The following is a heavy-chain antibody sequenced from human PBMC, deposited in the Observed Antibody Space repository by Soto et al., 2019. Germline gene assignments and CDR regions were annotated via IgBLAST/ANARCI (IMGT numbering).Heavy chain of an antibody. V-gene: IGHV4-34*01. CDR3: ARGRRFVTTDWFDP. CDR1: GGSFSGYY. Sequence: PSETLSLTCAVYGGSFSGYYWSWIRQPPGKGLEWIGEINHSGSTNYNPSLKSRVTISVDTSKNQFSLKLSSVTAADTAVYYCARGRRFVTTDWFDPWGQGTLVTVSS. J-gene: IGHJ5*02. D-gene: IGHD4-17*01. CDR2: INHSGST.